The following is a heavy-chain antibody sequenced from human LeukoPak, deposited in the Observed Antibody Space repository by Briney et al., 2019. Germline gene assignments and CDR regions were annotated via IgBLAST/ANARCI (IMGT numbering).Heavy chain of an antibody. J-gene: IGHJ4*02. CDR3: ARGSISGYDSDS. D-gene: IGHD5-12*01. V-gene: IGHV3-74*01. CDR1: GFTFSRHW. CDR2: VNADGSST. Sequence: GGSLRLSCVASGFTFSRHWMHWVRQAPGKGLVWVSRVNADGSSTNYADSVKGRFTISRANAKNTLYLQMNSLRAEDTAVYYCARGSISGYDSDSWGQGTLVTVSS.